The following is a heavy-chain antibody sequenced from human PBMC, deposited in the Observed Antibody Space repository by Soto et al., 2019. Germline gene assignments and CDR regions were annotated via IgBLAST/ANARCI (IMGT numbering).Heavy chain of an antibody. CDR3: ATLSYSTNHDKIPFDY. CDR1: GFTFSSYG. CDR2: IWYDGSNK. D-gene: IGHD1-26*01. Sequence: GGSLRLSCAASGFTFSSYGMHWVRQAPGKGLEWVAVIWYDGSNKYYADSVKGRFTISRDNSKNTLYLQMNSLRAEDTAVYYCATLSYSTNHDKIPFDYRAQRTPVTVSS. J-gene: IGHJ4*02. V-gene: IGHV3-33*01.